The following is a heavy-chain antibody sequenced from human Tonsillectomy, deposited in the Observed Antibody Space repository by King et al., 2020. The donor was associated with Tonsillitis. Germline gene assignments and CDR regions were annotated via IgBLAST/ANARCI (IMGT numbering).Heavy chain of an antibody. V-gene: IGHV3-15*01. CDR3: TTDPSLYFDCLLGIGIDY. D-gene: IGHD3-9*01. CDR1: GFTFSNAW. CDR2: IKSKTDGGTT. Sequence: VQLVESGGGLVKPGGSLRLSCAASGFTFSNAWMSWVRQAPGKGLEWVGRIKSKTDGGTTDYAAPVKGRFTISRDDSKNTLYLQMNSLKTEDTAVYYCTTDPSLYFDCLLGIGIDYWGQGTLVTVSS. J-gene: IGHJ4*02.